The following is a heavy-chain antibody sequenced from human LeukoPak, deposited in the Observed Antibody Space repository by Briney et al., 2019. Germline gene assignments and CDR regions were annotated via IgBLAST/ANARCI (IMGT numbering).Heavy chain of an antibody. CDR3: ARDMSSPLDAFDI. V-gene: IGHV1-8*03. CDR1: GYTFTSYD. CDR2: MNPNSGNT. Sequence: GASVKVSCKASGYTFTSYDINWVRQATGQGLEWMGWMNPNSGNTGYAQKFQGRVTITRNTSISTAYMELSSLRSEDTAVYYCARDMSSPLDAFDIWGQGTMVTVSS. D-gene: IGHD6-13*01. J-gene: IGHJ3*02.